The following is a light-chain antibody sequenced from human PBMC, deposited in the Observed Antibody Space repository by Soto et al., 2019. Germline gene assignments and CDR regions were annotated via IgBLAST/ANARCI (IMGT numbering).Light chain of an antibody. CDR1: QSVSSN. CDR2: GAS. CDR3: QQYNNWAPN. V-gene: IGKV3-15*01. Sequence: EIVMTQSPATLSVSPGERATLSCRASQSVSSNLAWYQQKPGQAPRLLIYGASTRTTGIPARFSGSGSGTDFPLTISRLQPEDFAVYYCQQYNNWAPNFGQGTRLEIK. J-gene: IGKJ5*01.